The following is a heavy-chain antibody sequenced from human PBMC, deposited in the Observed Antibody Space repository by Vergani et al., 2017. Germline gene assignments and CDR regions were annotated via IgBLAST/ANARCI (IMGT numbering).Heavy chain of an antibody. D-gene: IGHD2/OR15-2a*01. CDR3: AKDLGGCKSISCSCYMDV. Sequence: QVQLVESGGGVVQPGRSLRLSCAASGFRFSSYGMKWVRQAPGTGREWVAVIWYDGSNKYYADSVKGRFTISRDNSQNTVNLQMNSLRVDDTAVYYCAKDLGGCKSISCSCYMDVWGKGTTVAV. CDR2: IWYDGSNK. CDR1: GFRFSSYG. J-gene: IGHJ6*03. V-gene: IGHV3-33*06.